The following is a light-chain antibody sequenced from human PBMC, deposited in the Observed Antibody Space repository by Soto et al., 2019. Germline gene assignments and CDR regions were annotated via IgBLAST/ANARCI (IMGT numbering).Light chain of an antibody. J-gene: IGKJ4*01. V-gene: IGKV1-39*01. Sequence: DIQMTQSPSSLSASVGERVTITCRASQSITTYLNWYRQKPGKAPKLLIYAASSLQSGVPSRFSGSGSETEFTLSISSLQPEDFATYFCQQIYSAPLTFGGGTKVDIK. CDR2: AAS. CDR3: QQIYSAPLT. CDR1: QSITTY.